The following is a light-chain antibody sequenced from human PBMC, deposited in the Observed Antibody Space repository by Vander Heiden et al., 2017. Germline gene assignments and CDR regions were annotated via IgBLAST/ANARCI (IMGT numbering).Light chain of an antibody. Sequence: QSALTQPASVSGSPGQSITISCTGTSSDVGSYNLVSWYHQHPRRVPTLMIYEVPKLPSGVSNRFSGSKSGNTASLTISGLQAEDEADYYCCSYAGSSTWVFGGGTKLTV. J-gene: IGLJ3*02. CDR2: EVP. V-gene: IGLV2-23*02. CDR3: CSYAGSSTWV. CDR1: SSDVGSYNL.